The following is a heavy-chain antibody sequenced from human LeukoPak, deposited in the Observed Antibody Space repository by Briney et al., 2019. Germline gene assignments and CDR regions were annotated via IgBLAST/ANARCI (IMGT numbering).Heavy chain of an antibody. Sequence: RASVKVSCKASGYTFTSYDISWVRQAPGQGLEWMGWISAYNGNTNYAQKLQGRVTMTTDTSTSTAYMELRSLRSDDTAVYYCARDGKADYYGSGNPPRYWYFDLWGRGTLVTVSS. CDR1: GYTFTSYD. J-gene: IGHJ2*01. CDR2: ISAYNGNT. CDR3: ARDGKADYYGSGNPPRYWYFDL. V-gene: IGHV1-18*01. D-gene: IGHD3-10*01.